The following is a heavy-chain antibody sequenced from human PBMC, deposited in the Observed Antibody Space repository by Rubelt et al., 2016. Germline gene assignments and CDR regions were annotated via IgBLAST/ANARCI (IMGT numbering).Heavy chain of an antibody. Sequence: GFTFSSCHMHWVRQAPGKGLEWVALISYDGRNKHYADSVMGRFPISRANSQNTLDLQTNSLTSEDTAVYYCAREAAGQDFDYWGQGTLVTVSS. CDR3: AREAAGQDFDY. D-gene: IGHD6-13*01. V-gene: IGHV3-30*03. J-gene: IGHJ4*02. CDR2: ISYDGRNK. CDR1: GFTFSSCH.